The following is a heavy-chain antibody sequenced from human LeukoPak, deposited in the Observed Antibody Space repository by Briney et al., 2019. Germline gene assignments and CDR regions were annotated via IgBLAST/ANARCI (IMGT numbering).Heavy chain of an antibody. CDR2: INQDESEK. CDR1: GFTFSSHW. CDR3: AREEGT. V-gene: IGHV3-7*01. Sequence: GGSLRLSCAASGFTFSSHWMSWVRQAPGKGLEWVANINQDESEKYYVDSVKGRFTISRDNAKNSLYLQMNSLRAEDTAVYYCAREEGTWGQGTLVTVSS. J-gene: IGHJ5*02.